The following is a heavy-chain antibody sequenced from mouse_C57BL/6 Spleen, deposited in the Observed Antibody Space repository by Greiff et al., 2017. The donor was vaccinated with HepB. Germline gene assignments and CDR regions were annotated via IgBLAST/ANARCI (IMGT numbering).Heavy chain of an antibody. V-gene: IGHV1-5*01. CDR1: GYTFTSYW. CDR3: TRVYYYGSSLYAMDY. J-gene: IGHJ4*01. D-gene: IGHD1-1*01. Sequence: VQLKQSGTVLARPGASVKMSCKPSGYTFTSYWMHWVKQRPGQGLEWIGAIYPGNSDTSYNQKFKGKAKLTAVTSASTAYMELSSLTNEDSAVYYWTRVYYYGSSLYAMDYWGQGTSVTVSS. CDR2: IYPGNSDT.